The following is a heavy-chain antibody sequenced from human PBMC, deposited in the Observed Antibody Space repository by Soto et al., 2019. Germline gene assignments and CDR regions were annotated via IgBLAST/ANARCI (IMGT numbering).Heavy chain of an antibody. Sequence: PGGSLRLSCAASGFTFSDYYMSWIRQAPGKGLEWVSYISSSGSTIYYADSVKGRFTISRDNAKNSLYLQMNSLRAEDTAVYYCARDLRKTIFGVVIGNWFDPWGQGTLVTVSS. CDR3: ARDLRKTIFGVVIGNWFDP. D-gene: IGHD3-3*01. J-gene: IGHJ5*02. CDR2: ISSSGSTI. V-gene: IGHV3-11*01. CDR1: GFTFSDYY.